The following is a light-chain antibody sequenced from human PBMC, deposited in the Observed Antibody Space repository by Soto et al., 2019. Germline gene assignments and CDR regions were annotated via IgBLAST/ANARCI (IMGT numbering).Light chain of an antibody. CDR2: HAS. CDR3: QQYNKWPLT. J-gene: IGKJ4*01. V-gene: IGKV3-15*01. CDR1: QSVSSN. Sequence: EIVMTQYPATLSVSPGERATLSCRASQSVSSNLAWYQQKPGQDPRFLISHASTRATGIPARFSGSGSGTEFTHTISSLQSEDFAVYYCQQYNKWPLTFGGGTKVEIK.